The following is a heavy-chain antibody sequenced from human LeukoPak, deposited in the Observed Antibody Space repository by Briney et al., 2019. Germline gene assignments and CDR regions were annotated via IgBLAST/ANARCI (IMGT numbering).Heavy chain of an antibody. CDR1: GFTFSSYA. D-gene: IGHD3-10*01. J-gene: IGHJ3*02. V-gene: IGHV3-23*01. CDR3: AKVLEVRGVTVGAFDI. CDR2: ISGSGGST. Sequence: GGSLRLSCGAYGFTFSSYAMSWVRQAPGKGLEWVSAISGSGGSTYYADSVKGRFTISRDNAKNSLYLQMNSLRAEDTALYYCAKVLEVRGVTVGAFDIWGQGTMVTVSS.